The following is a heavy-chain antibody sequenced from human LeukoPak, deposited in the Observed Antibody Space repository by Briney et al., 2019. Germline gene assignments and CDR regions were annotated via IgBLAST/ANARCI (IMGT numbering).Heavy chain of an antibody. Sequence: SETLSLTCGVSGGSISSNNWWSWVRQPPGQGLEWIGEIYHSGSANYNPSLKSRVTISVDKSKNRLSLKLISVTAADTAVYYCARDVGTALVTGDYWGQGTLVTVSS. D-gene: IGHD5-18*01. V-gene: IGHV4-4*02. CDR2: IYHSGSA. CDR3: ARDVGTALVTGDY. CDR1: GGSISSNNW. J-gene: IGHJ4*02.